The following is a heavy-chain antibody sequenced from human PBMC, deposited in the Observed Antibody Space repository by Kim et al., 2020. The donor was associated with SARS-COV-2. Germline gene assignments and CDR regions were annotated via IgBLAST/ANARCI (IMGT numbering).Heavy chain of an antibody. Sequence: ASVKVSCKASGYTFTGYYMHWVRQAPGQGLEWMGRINPNSGGTNYAQKFQGRVTMTRDTSISTAYMELSRLRSDDTAVYYCARDFDLNYYDSSGYLDYWGQGTLVTVSS. D-gene: IGHD3-22*01. CDR2: INPNSGGT. CDR1: GYTFTGYY. J-gene: IGHJ4*02. V-gene: IGHV1-2*06. CDR3: ARDFDLNYYDSSGYLDY.